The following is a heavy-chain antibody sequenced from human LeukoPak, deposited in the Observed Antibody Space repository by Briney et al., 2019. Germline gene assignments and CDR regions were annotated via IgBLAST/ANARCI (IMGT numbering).Heavy chain of an antibody. J-gene: IGHJ4*02. Sequence: SETLSLTCTVSSGSISTSNYYWGWVRQPPGKALEWIGYIYYSGSTNYNPSLKSRVTISVDTSKNQFSLKLSSVTAADTAVYYCARGAPYYYDSSGYYHFDYWGQGTLVTVSS. D-gene: IGHD3-22*01. CDR3: ARGAPYYYDSSGYYHFDY. CDR2: IYYSGST. V-gene: IGHV4-61*05. CDR1: SGSISTSNYY.